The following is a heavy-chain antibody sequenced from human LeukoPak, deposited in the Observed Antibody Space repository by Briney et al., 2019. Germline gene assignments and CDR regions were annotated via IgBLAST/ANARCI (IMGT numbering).Heavy chain of an antibody. Sequence: ASVKVFCKASGYTFSSYGISWVRQAPGQGLEWMGWISGNTGNTNYAQNVQGRVTMTTDTSTSTAYMELRSPRSDDTAVYYCARGRAAGTFWLDYWGQGSPVTVSS. CDR1: GYTFSSYG. J-gene: IGHJ4*01. CDR3: ARGRAAGTFWLDY. D-gene: IGHD6-13*01. CDR2: ISGNTGNT. V-gene: IGHV1-18*01.